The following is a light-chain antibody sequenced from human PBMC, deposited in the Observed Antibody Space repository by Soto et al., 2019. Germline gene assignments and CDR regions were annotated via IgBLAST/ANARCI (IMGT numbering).Light chain of an antibody. CDR3: QHRDNWSYI. V-gene: IGKV3-11*01. J-gene: IGKJ2*01. CDR2: DAS. CDR1: QTVRNNY. Sequence: VLTQSPGTLSLSQGERATLSCRASQTVRNNYLAWYQQKPGQAPRLPIYDASNRATGIPARFSGSGSGTDYTLTISSLEAEDFAVYYCQHRDNWSYIFGQGTKVDIK.